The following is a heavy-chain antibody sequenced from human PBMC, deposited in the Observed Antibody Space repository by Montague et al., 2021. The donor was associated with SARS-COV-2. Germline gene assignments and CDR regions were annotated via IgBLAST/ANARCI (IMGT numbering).Heavy chain of an antibody. CDR2: XDWDDDK. CDR1: GSSLSTSGIC. D-gene: IGHD6-13*01. CDR3: ARILVAAAGSPFDP. J-gene: IGHJ5*02. V-gene: IGHV2-70*11. Sequence: PALVKPTQTLTLTCTFSGSSLSTSGICVSWIRQPPGKALEWLARXDWDDDKYCSTSLKTRLTISKDTSKNQVVLTMTNMDPVDTATYYCARILVAAAGSPFDPWGQGTLVTVSS.